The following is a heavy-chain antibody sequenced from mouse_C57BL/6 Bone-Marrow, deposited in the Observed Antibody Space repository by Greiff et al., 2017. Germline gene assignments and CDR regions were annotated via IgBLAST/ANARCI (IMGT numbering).Heavy chain of an antibody. D-gene: IGHD1-1*01. CDR2: IDPSDSYT. V-gene: IGHV1-59*01. CDR1: GYTFTSYW. CDR3: AREGDYYYAAWFAY. J-gene: IGHJ3*01. Sequence: QVQLQQSGAELVRPGTSVKLSCTASGYTFTSYWMHWVKQRPGQGLEWIGVIDPSDSYTNYTQKFKGKATLTVDTSSSTAYMQLSSLTSEDSAVYDWAREGDYYYAAWFAYWGQGTLVTVSA.